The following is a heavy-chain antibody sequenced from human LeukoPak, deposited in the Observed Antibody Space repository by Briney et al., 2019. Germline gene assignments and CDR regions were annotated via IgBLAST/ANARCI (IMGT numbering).Heavy chain of an antibody. CDR1: GGTFSSYA. CDR2: IIPIFGTA. CDR3: ATRQRIAVAGDWYFDL. D-gene: IGHD6-19*01. V-gene: IGHV1-69*01. J-gene: IGHJ2*01. Sequence: SVRVSCKASGGTFSSYAISWVRQAPGQGLEWMGGIIPIFGTANYAQKFQGRVTITADESTSTAYMELSSLRSEDTAVYYCATRQRIAVAGDWYFDLWGRGTLVTVSS.